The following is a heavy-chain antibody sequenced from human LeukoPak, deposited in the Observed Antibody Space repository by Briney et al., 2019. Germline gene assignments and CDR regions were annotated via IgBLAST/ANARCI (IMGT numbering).Heavy chain of an antibody. CDR3: ARAYSANIVVVPAAMSYYYYYYMDV. Sequence: ASVKVSCKASGYTFTSYYMHWVRQAPGQGLEWMGWISAYNGNTNYAQKLQGRVTMTTDTSTSTAYMELRSLRSDDTAVYYCARAYSANIVVVPAAMSYYYYYYMDVWGKGTTVTVSS. J-gene: IGHJ6*03. D-gene: IGHD2-2*01. CDR2: ISAYNGNT. CDR1: GYTFTSYY. V-gene: IGHV1-18*04.